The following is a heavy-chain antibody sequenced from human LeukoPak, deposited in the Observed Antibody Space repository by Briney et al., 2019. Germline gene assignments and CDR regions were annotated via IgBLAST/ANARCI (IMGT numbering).Heavy chain of an antibody. V-gene: IGHV3-11*01. Sequence: GGSLRLSCAASGFIFSDYYMTWIRQTPGKGLEWLSYISDSGSTINYADPVKGRLTISRDNAKKSLFLQMNSLRAEDTAVYYCAIYYDSSGSIDHWGQGTLVTVSS. J-gene: IGHJ4*02. CDR1: GFIFSDYY. CDR2: ISDSGSTI. CDR3: AIYYDSSGSIDH. D-gene: IGHD3-22*01.